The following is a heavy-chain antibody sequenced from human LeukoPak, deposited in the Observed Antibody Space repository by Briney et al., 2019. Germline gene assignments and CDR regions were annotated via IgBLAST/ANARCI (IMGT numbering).Heavy chain of an antibody. J-gene: IGHJ4*02. Sequence: SETLSLTCTVSGGSISIYYWNWIRQPAGKRLEWIGRIYTSGSTNYNPSLKSRVTMSVDTSKNQFSLNLSSVTAADTAVYYCARSYDSSGYYYGGPGPVDYWGQGTLVTVSS. CDR1: GGSISIYY. V-gene: IGHV4-4*07. D-gene: IGHD3-22*01. CDR2: IYTSGST. CDR3: ARSYDSSGYYYGGPGPVDY.